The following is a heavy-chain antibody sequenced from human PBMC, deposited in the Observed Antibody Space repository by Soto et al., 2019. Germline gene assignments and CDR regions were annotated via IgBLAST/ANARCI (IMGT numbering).Heavy chain of an antibody. CDR1: GYTFTSYG. CDR2: ISAYNGNA. Sequence: ASVKVSCKASGYTFTSYGISWVRQAPGQGLEWMGWISAYNGNANYAQKLQGRVTMTTDTSTSTAYMELRSLRSDDTAVYYCARDPKYCSSTSCYNGGDYWGQGTLVTVSS. D-gene: IGHD2-2*02. J-gene: IGHJ4*02. CDR3: ARDPKYCSSTSCYNGGDY. V-gene: IGHV1-18*01.